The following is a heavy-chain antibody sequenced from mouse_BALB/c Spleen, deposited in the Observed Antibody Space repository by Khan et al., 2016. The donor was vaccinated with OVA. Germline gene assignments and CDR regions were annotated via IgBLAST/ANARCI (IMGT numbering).Heavy chain of an antibody. Sequence: EVQLQESGPDLVKPSQSLSLTCTVTGYSITSGYAWHWIRQFPGNKLEWMAYIYFSGSINYNPSLKSRISVTRDTSKNQFFLQLNSLTSEDTATYYCTRDGNYMDYWGQGTSVTVSS. V-gene: IGHV3-1*02. J-gene: IGHJ4*01. CDR2: IYFSGSI. CDR1: GYSITSGYA. D-gene: IGHD2-1*01. CDR3: TRDGNYMDY.